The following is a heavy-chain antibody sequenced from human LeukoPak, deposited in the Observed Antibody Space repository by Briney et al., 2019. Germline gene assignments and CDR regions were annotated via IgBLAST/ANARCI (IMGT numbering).Heavy chain of an antibody. CDR2: FDPEDGET. V-gene: IGHV1-24*01. CDR3: ATDLGPGVITMIGG. Sequence: GASVKVSCKVSGYTLTELSMHWVRQAPGKGLEWMEGFDPEDGETIYAQKFQGRVTMTEDTSTDTAYMELSSLRSEDTAVYYCATDLGPGVITMIGGWGQGTLVTVSS. CDR1: GYTLTELS. D-gene: IGHD3-22*01. J-gene: IGHJ4*02.